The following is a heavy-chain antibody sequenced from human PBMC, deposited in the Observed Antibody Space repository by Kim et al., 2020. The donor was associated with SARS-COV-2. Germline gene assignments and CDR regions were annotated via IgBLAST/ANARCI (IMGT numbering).Heavy chain of an antibody. CDR3: ARLSHSYGWN. D-gene: IGHD5-18*01. V-gene: IGHV4-39*01. J-gene: IGHJ4*02. CDR2: IYYSGST. CDR1: GGSISSSSYY. Sequence: SETLSLTCTVSGGSISSSSYYWGWIRQPPGKGLEWIGSIYYSGSTYYNPSLKSRVTISVDTSKNQFSLKLSSVTAADTAVYYCARLSHSYGWNWGQGTLVTVSS.